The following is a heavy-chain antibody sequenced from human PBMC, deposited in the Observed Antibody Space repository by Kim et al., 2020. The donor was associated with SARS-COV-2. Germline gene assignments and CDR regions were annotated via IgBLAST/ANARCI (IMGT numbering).Heavy chain of an antibody. Sequence: GGSLRLSCAASGFIVSDNYMSWVRQTPEKLLEFVSVTYSGESYRIEDLVQGRFSTFRDNTKNILHRQMNDLRAEDKAIYYCSGGTSPILYFDSWGQGTPVTVSS. D-gene: IGHD2-15*01. CDR1: GFIVSDNY. J-gene: IGHJ4*02. V-gene: IGHV3-66*01. CDR2: TYSGESY. CDR3: SGGTSPILYFDS.